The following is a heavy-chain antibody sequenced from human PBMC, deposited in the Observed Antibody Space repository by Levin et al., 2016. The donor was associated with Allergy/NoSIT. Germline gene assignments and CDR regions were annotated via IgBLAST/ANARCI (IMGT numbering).Heavy chain of an antibody. V-gene: IGHV3-11*03. Sequence: GESLKISCAASGFTFRNYYMSWIRQAPGKGLEWVSSISSGSVYTNYADSVKGRFTISRDNAKNSLYVQMNSLRAEDTAVYYCARINDYGDYVSLRGGFDIWGQGTMVTVSS. D-gene: IGHD4/OR15-4a*01. CDR3: ARINDYGDYVSLRGGFDI. J-gene: IGHJ3*02. CDR2: ISSGSVYT. CDR1: GFTFRNYY.